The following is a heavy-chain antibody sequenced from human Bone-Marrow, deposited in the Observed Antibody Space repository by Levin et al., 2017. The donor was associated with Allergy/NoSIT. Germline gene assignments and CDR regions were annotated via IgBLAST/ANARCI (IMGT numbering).Heavy chain of an antibody. CDR3: ARGGGYDFWSGSSSSEDWFDP. CDR1: GYTFTSYY. D-gene: IGHD3-3*01. V-gene: IGHV1-46*01. CDR2: INPSGGST. Sequence: GESLKISCKASGYTFTSYYMHWVRQAPGQGLEWMGIINPSGGSTSYAQKFQGRVTMTRDTSTSTVYMELSSLRSEDTAVYYCARGGGYDFWSGSSSSEDWFDPWGQGTLVTVSS. J-gene: IGHJ5*02.